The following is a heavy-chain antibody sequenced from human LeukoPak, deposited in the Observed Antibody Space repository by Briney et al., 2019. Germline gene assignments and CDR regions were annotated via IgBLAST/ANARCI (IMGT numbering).Heavy chain of an antibody. CDR3: ANAAGTFY. Sequence: GGSLRLSCAASGFTFSSYAMSWVRQAPGKGLEWVSGISGSGDNTYYADSVKGRFTISRDNSKNTLYVQVNSLGTEDTAAYYCANAAGTFYWGQGTLVTVSS. J-gene: IGHJ4*02. D-gene: IGHD6-19*01. CDR1: GFTFSSYA. V-gene: IGHV3-23*01. CDR2: ISGSGDNT.